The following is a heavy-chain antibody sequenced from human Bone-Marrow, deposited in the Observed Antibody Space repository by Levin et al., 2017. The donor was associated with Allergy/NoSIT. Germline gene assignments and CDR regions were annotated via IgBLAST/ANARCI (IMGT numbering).Heavy chain of an antibody. CDR1: GGSISSGDYY. D-gene: IGHD4-11*01. CDR3: ARVPRPDYLVWFDP. CDR2: IYYSGDT. V-gene: IGHV4-30-4*01. J-gene: IGHJ5*02. Sequence: SETLSLTCTVSGGSISSGDYYWSWIRQPPGKGLEWIGYIYYSGDTYYNPSLKTRLTISVDTSKNQFSLKLRSVTAADTAVYYWARVPRPDYLVWFDPWGQGTLVTVSS.